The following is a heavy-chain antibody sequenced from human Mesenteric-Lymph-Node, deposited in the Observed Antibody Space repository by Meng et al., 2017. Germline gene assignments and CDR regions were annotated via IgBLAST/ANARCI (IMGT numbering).Heavy chain of an antibody. Sequence: LVQSGAAVMKPGASVKVSFKASSYTFTNYGISWVRQARRQGLEWMGWISAYDGDTKYAQNLQGRLTMTTDTSTSTAYMVLRSLRSDDTAAYYCARDPSNTSGRYAYFDYWGQGTLVTVSS. CDR2: ISAYDGDT. D-gene: IGHD6-19*01. J-gene: IGHJ4*02. V-gene: IGHV1-18*01. CDR3: ARDPSNTSGRYAYFDY. CDR1: SYTFTNYG.